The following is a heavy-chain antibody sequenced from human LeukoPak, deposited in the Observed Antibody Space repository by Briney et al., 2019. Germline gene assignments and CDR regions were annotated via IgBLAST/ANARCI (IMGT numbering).Heavy chain of an antibody. J-gene: IGHJ5*02. D-gene: IGHD3-10*01. V-gene: IGHV4-39*01. CDR3: ARAARVYHYGSGQVGWFDP. CDR2: IYYSGST. Sequence: SETLSLTCTVSGGSISSSGYYWGWIRQPPGKGLEWIASIYYSGSTYYNPSLKSRVTISVDTSKNQLSLKLSSLTAADTAVYYCARAARVYHYGSGQVGWFDPWGQGTLVTVSS. CDR1: GGSISSSGYY.